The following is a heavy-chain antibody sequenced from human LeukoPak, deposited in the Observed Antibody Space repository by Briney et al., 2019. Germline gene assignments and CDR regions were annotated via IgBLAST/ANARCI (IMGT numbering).Heavy chain of an antibody. CDR3: ARLQWLETEYDY. CDR2: INPNSGGT. CDR1: GYTFTGYY. V-gene: IGHV1-2*02. Sequence: GASVKVSCKASGYTFTGYYMHWVRQAPGQGLEWMGWINPNSGGTNYAQKFQGRVTMTGDTSISTAYMELSRLRSDDTAVYYCARLQWLETEYDYWGQGTLVTVSS. D-gene: IGHD6-19*01. J-gene: IGHJ4*02.